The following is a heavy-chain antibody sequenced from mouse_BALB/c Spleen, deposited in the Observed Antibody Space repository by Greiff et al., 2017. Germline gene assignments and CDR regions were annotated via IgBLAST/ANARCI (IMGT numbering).Heavy chain of an antibody. J-gene: IGHJ3*01. D-gene: IGHD3-3*01. V-gene: IGHV1S137*01. CDR3: ARERREGWFAY. CDR1: GYTFTDYA. Sequence: VQLQQSGAELVRPGVSVKISCKGSGYTFTDYAMHWVKQSHAKSLEWIGVISTYYGDASYNQKFKGKATMTVDKSSSTAYMELARLTSEDSAIYYCARERREGWFAYWGQGTLVTVSA. CDR2: ISTYYGDA.